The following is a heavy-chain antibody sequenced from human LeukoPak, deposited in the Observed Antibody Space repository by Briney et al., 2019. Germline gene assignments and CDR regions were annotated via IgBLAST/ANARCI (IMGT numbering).Heavy chain of an antibody. CDR1: GGSISSGGYY. J-gene: IGHJ4*02. Sequence: PSQTLSLTCTVSGGSISSGGYYWSWIRQHPGKGLEWIGYIYYSGSTYYNPSLKSRVTISVDTSKNQFSLKLSSVTAADTAVYYCARGHGGHRATYYDYVWGSYRQHYFDYWGQGTLVTVSS. D-gene: IGHD3-16*02. CDR2: IYYSGST. V-gene: IGHV4-31*03. CDR3: ARGHGGHRATYYDYVWGSYRQHYFDY.